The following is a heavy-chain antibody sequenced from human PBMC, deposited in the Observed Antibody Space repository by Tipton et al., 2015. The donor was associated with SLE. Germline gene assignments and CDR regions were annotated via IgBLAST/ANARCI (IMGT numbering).Heavy chain of an antibody. J-gene: IGHJ5*01. Sequence: SLRLSCEASGFTFSGSWMNWVRQAPGKGLEWVAHIKGDGSEKNYVDSVKGRFTISRDNARNSLFLQMNSLRDEDTALYYCARTNWLDSWGQGTRVTVSS. V-gene: IGHV3-7*01. CDR2: IKGDGSEK. CDR1: GFTFSGSW. CDR3: ARTNWLDS.